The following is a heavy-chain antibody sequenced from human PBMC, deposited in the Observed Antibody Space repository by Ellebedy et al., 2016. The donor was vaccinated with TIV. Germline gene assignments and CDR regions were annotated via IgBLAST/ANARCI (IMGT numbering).Heavy chain of an antibody. D-gene: IGHD4-17*01. CDR3: ARGSGDLPFDY. CDR1: GFTFSSYS. J-gene: IGHJ4*02. CDR2: ISSSGTYI. V-gene: IGHV3-21*01. Sequence: PGGSLRLSCAASGFTFSSYSMNWVRQAPGKGLEWVSCISSSGTYIYYADSLKGRFTISRDSAKNSLYLQMNSLRAEDTAVYYCARGSGDLPFDYWGRGTLVTVSS.